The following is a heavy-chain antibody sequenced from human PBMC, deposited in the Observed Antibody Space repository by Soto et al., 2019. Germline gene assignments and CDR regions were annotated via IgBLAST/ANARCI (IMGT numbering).Heavy chain of an antibody. J-gene: IGHJ4*02. CDR3: ARGGRIAAAYLSY. D-gene: IGHD6-13*01. Sequence: GASVEVSCKASGYTFTSNGISWVRQGPEQGLGWLGWGSAYKGNTNYSQKLQSRVIMPTDTPPSTAYIELRSLRSHNPAVYFGARGGRIAAAYLSYWRQGPLVTVSS. CDR1: GYTFTSNG. CDR2: GSAYKGNT. V-gene: IGHV1-18*01.